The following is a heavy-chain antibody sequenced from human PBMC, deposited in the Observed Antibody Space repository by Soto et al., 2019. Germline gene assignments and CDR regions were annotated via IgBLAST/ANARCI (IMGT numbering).Heavy chain of an antibody. CDR2: ISAYNGNT. CDR1: GYTFTSYG. D-gene: IGHD2-2*01. Sequence: ASVKVSCKASGYTFTSYGISWVRQAPGQGLEWMGWISAYNGNTNYAQKLQGRVTMTTDTSTSTAYMELRSLRSDDTAVYYCARVRSVPGYCSSTSCPHDAFDIWGQGTMVPV. CDR3: ARVRSVPGYCSSTSCPHDAFDI. J-gene: IGHJ3*02. V-gene: IGHV1-18*01.